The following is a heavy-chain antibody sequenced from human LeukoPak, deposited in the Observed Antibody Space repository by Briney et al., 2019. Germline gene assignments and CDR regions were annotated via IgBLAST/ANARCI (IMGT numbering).Heavy chain of an antibody. CDR1: GYTFTGNY. J-gene: IGHJ4*02. CDR3: ARDQEGFDY. V-gene: IGHV1-46*01. CDR2: IYPRDGST. Sequence: ASVRVSCKAAGYTFTGNYIHWVRQAPGQGREWMGMIYPRDGSTSYAQKFQGRVTVTRDTSTSTVHMELSGLRSQDTAVYYCARDQEGFDYWGQGTLVTVSS.